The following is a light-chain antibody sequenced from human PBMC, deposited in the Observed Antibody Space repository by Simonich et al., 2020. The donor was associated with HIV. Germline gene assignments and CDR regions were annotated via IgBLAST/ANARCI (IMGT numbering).Light chain of an antibody. CDR1: QGISRW. CDR2: AAS. Sequence: DIQMTQSPSSVSASVGDRVTITCRASQGISRWLAWYQQRPGKAPKLLMYAASSLQSGVPSRFRGSGAGKKFTLTISSLQPEDFATYYCQQAITFPRTFGQGTRVDVK. J-gene: IGKJ1*01. CDR3: QQAITFPRT. V-gene: IGKV1-12*01.